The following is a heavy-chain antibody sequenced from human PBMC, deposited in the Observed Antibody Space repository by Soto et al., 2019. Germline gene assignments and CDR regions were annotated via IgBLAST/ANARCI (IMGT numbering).Heavy chain of an antibody. Sequence: ASVKVSCKASGYTFTSYSMHWVRQAPGQGLEWMGIINPSGGSTSYAQKFQGRVTMTRDTSARTVYMELSSLRSEDTAVYYFSCVLIRRTPRATRFSDTASFGYL. CDR1: GYTFTSYS. CDR2: INPSGGST. D-gene: IGHD1-26*01. V-gene: IGHV1-46*01. CDR3: SCVLIRRTPRATRFSDTASFGYL. J-gene: IGHJ2*01.